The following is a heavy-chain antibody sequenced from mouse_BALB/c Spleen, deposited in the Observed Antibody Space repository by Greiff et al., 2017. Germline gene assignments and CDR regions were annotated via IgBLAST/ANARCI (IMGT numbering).Heavy chain of an antibody. V-gene: IGHV1-54*01. D-gene: IGHD1-1*01. CDR3: ARPYYYGSSYHYAMDY. Sequence: VQLQESGAELVRPGTSVKVSCKASGYAFTNYLIEWVKQRPGQGLEWIGVINPGSGGTNYNEKFKGKATLTADKSSSTAYMQLSSLTSDDSAVYFCARPYYYGSSYHYAMDYWGQGTSVTVSS. CDR1: GYAFTNYL. J-gene: IGHJ4*01. CDR2: INPGSGGT.